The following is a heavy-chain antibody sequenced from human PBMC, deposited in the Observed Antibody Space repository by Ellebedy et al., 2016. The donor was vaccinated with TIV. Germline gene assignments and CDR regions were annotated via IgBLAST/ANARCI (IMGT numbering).Heavy chain of an antibody. CDR3: ARGAYNSGSYDSYFDL. CDR1: GFTFSRYV. Sequence: GGSLRLXXAASGFTFSRYVMHWVRQAPGKGLEWISSISGTNNITYHADSVKGRFTISRDNSKNTLYLQMNSLRAEDTAVYYCARGAYNSGSYDSYFDLWGQGTLVTVSS. J-gene: IGHJ4*02. V-gene: IGHV3-23*01. CDR2: ISGTNNIT. D-gene: IGHD3-10*01.